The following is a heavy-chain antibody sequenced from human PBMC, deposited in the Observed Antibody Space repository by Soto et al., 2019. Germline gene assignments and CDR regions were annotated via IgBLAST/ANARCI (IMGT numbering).Heavy chain of an antibody. CDR3: ERGRYSSGWDHWFDP. J-gene: IGHJ5*02. D-gene: IGHD6-19*01. Sequence: ASVKVSCKASGYTFTSYGISWVRQAPGQGLEWMGWISAYNGNTNYAQKLQGRVTMTTDTSTSTAYMELRSLRSDDTAVYSCERGRYSSGWDHWFDPWGQGTLVTVSS. V-gene: IGHV1-18*01. CDR2: ISAYNGNT. CDR1: GYTFTSYG.